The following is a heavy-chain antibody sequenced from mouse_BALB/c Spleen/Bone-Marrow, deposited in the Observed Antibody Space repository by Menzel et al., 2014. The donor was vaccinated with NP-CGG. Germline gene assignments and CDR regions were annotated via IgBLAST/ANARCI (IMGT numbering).Heavy chain of an antibody. Sequence: QVQLQQSGAELAKPGASVKMSCKASGYTFTSYWIHWIKQRPGQGLEWLGYINPSTGYTEYNQKFKDKATLTADKSSSTAYMQLTSLTSDDSAVYYGARCYEGYYPPLDYWGQGTTLTVSS. CDR1: GYTFTSYW. CDR2: INPSTGYT. CDR3: ARCYEGYYPPLDY. J-gene: IGHJ2*01. D-gene: IGHD2-3*01. V-gene: IGHV1-7*01.